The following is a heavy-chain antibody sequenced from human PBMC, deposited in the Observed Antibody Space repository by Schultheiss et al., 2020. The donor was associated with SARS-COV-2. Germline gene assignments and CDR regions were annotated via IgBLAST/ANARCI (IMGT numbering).Heavy chain of an antibody. V-gene: IGHV4-59*12. Sequence: SETLSLTCTVSGGSISSYYWSWIRQPPGKGLEWIGYIYYSGSTNYNPSLKSRVTISVDTSKNQFSLKLSSVTAADTAVYYCARGMLRGYSGYDGWFDPWGQGTTVTVSS. CDR1: GGSISSYY. D-gene: IGHD5-12*01. CDR3: ARGMLRGYSGYDGWFDP. CDR2: IYYSGST. J-gene: IGHJ5*01.